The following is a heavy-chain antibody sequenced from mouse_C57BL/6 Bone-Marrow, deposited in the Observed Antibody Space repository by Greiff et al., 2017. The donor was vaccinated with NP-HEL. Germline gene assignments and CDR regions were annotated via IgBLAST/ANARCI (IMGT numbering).Heavy chain of an antibody. CDR2: IWRGGST. Sequence: VQLQQSGPGLVQPSQSLSITCTVSGFSLTSYGVHWVRQSPGKGLEWLGVIWRGGSTDYNAAFMSRLSITNDNSKSQVFFKMNSLQADDTAIYYCATSLKYYFDYWGQGTTLTVSS. V-gene: IGHV2-5*01. CDR1: GFSLTSYG. J-gene: IGHJ2*01. CDR3: ATSLKYYFDY.